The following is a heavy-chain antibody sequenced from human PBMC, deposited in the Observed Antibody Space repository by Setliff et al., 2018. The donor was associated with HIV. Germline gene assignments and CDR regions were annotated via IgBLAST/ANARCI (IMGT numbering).Heavy chain of an antibody. D-gene: IGHD6-6*01. J-gene: IGHJ3*02. CDR1: CVSISSYY. CDR3: ARVPPEYSSSSQAFDI. Sequence: PSETLSLTCTVSCVSISSYYWSWIRQPPGKGLEWICYIYTTGSTNYNPSLTSRVTISVDTSKNKFSLKMRSVTAAETAVYYCARVPPEYSSSSQAFDIWGQGTKVTVSS. V-gene: IGHV4-59*01. CDR2: IYTTGST.